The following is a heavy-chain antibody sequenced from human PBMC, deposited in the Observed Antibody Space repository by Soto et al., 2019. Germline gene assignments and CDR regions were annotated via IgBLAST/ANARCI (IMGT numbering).Heavy chain of an antibody. CDR3: ARGAPDGYKRYYFDY. Sequence: SETLSLTCAVSGGSISSGGYSWSWIRQPPGKGLEWIGYIYHSGSTYYNPSLKSRVTISVDRSKNQFSLKLSSVTAADTAVYYCARGAPDGYKRYYFDYWGQGTLVTVSS. D-gene: IGHD5-12*01. J-gene: IGHJ4*02. V-gene: IGHV4-30-2*01. CDR2: IYHSGST. CDR1: GGSISSGGYS.